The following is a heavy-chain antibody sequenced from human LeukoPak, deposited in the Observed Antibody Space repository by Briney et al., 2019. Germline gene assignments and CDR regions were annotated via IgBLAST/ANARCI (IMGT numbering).Heavy chain of an antibody. CDR3: VYCSGGSRGCNY. Sequence: PGGSLRLSCAASGFSVSSNDMSWVRQAPGKGLEWVSVIYSGGSTYYADSVKGRFTISRDNSKNTLYLQMNSLRAEDTAVYYCVYCSGGSRGCNYWGQGTLVTVSS. CDR1: GFSVSSND. J-gene: IGHJ4*02. V-gene: IGHV3-53*01. D-gene: IGHD2-15*01. CDR2: IYSGGST.